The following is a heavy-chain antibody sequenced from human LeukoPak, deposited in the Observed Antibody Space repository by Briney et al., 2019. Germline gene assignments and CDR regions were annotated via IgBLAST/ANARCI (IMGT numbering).Heavy chain of an antibody. J-gene: IGHJ4*02. V-gene: IGHV4-59*01. CDR1: GGSIRSYY. CDR2: IYYSGST. Sequence: PSETLSLTCTVSGGSIRSYYWSWIRQPPGKGLEWIGYIYYSGSTNHNPSLKSRVTISVDTSKNQFSLKLSSVTAADTAVYYCARSNLYSSSHFDYWGQGTLVTVSS. D-gene: IGHD6-19*01. CDR3: ARSNLYSSSHFDY.